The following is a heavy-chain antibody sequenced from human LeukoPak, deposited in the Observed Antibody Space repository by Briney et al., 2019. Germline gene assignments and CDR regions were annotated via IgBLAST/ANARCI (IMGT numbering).Heavy chain of an antibody. Sequence: GGTLRLSCAASGFTFSSYGMSWVRQAPGKGLEGVSAISGSGGSTYYADSVKGRFTISRDNSKNTLYLQMNSLRAEDTAVYYCAKDQEDIVVVPAALNGDAFDIWGQGTMVTVSS. D-gene: IGHD2-2*01. J-gene: IGHJ3*02. CDR1: GFTFSSYG. V-gene: IGHV3-23*01. CDR2: ISGSGGST. CDR3: AKDQEDIVVVPAALNGDAFDI.